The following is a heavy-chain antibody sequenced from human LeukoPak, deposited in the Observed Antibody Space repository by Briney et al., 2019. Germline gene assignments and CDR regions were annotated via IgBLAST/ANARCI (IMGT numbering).Heavy chain of an antibody. J-gene: IGHJ4*02. D-gene: IGHD3-3*01. V-gene: IGHV3-23*01. CDR3: AKESGQYDY. CDR2: ISGSGSTT. CDR1: GFTFRDYA. Sequence: GGSLRLSCAASGFTFRDYAMSWVRQAPGKGLEWASTISGSGSTTYYADLVRGRFTISRDNSKNTLYLQMNSLRAEDTAVYYCAKESGQYDYWGQGTLVTVSS.